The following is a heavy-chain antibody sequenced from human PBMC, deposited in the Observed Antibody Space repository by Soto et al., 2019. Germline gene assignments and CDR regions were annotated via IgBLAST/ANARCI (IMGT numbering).Heavy chain of an antibody. V-gene: IGHV5-10-1*01. CDR2: IDPSDSYT. CDR1: GYSFTSYW. D-gene: IGHD6-13*01. J-gene: IGHJ3*02. CDR3: AIGIAAAGGAFDI. Sequence: GESLKISCKGSGYSFTSYWISWVRQMPGKGLEWMGRIDPSDSYTNYSPSFQGHVTISADKSISTAYLQWSSLKASDTAMFYCAIGIAAAGGAFDIWGQGTMVTVSS.